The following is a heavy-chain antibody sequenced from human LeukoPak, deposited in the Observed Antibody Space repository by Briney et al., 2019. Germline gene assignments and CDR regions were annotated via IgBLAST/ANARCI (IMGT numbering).Heavy chain of an antibody. Sequence: SETLSLTCAVYGGSFSGYYWSWIRQPPGKGLEWIGEINHSGSTNYNPSLKSRVTISVDTSKNQFSLKLSSVTAADTAVYYCARDYGSGSYYINWFDPWGQGTLVTVSS. D-gene: IGHD3-10*01. V-gene: IGHV4-34*01. CDR2: INHSGST. CDR1: GGSFSGYY. J-gene: IGHJ5*02. CDR3: ARDYGSGSYYINWFDP.